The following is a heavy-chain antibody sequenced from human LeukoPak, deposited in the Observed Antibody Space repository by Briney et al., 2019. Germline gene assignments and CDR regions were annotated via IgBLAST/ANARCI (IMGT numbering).Heavy chain of an antibody. CDR3: AKAQGSCGGDTCQYAVDV. J-gene: IGHJ6*02. CDR2: ISASGSRT. Sequence: GESVRLSCSASGFIFNNWAIPWVAQGPGKERQGVSGISASGSRTYYADSVKGRFTISRDNSKNTLFLQMNSLRAEDTAVYYCAKAQGSCGGDTCQYAVDVWGQGTTVTVSS. V-gene: IGHV3-23*01. D-gene: IGHD2-15*01. CDR1: GFIFNNWA.